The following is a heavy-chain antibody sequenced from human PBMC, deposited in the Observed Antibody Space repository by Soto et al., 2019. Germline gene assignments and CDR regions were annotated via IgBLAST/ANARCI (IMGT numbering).Heavy chain of an antibody. CDR2: VTHDGSLY. V-gene: IGHV3-30*18. CDR1: GFTFSSCA. D-gene: IGHD2-8*02. CDR3: VKDRSDTWSFDY. J-gene: IGHJ4*02. Sequence: QVQLVEFGGGVVQPGRSLRLSCVASGFTFSSCAMHWVRQVPGKGLEWLAVVTHDGSLYPYADSVKGRFSISRDNSRKTLCLQMNSLRPEDTAVYYCVKDRSDTWSFDYWGQGTLVTVSS.